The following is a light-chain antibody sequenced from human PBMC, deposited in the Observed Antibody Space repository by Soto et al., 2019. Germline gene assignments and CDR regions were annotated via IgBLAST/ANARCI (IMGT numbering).Light chain of an antibody. J-gene: IGKJ4*01. CDR3: QQVNSFPLT. Sequence: DIQLTQSPSFVSASIRDRVTITCRASQGISSHLAWYQQKPGKAPQLLIYCASTLQIGVPSRFSGSGSGTEFTLTISSLQPEDFATYFCQQVNSFPLTFGGGTKVEIK. CDR2: CAS. V-gene: IGKV1-9*01. CDR1: QGISSH.